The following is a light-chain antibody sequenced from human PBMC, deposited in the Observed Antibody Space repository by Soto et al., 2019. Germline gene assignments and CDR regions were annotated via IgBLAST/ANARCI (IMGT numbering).Light chain of an antibody. Sequence: APPAPLSGAPGQSIPLSCPGKSRDVGGYNYVSWYQQHPGKAPQLMIYVVSSRPSGVSHRFSGSKSGTTASLTISGLQAEDEAYYFCSSYTAITTTRVFGGGTKVTVL. V-gene: IGLV2-14*03. CDR2: VVS. CDR3: SSYTAITTTRV. J-gene: IGLJ2*01. CDR1: SRDVGGYNY.